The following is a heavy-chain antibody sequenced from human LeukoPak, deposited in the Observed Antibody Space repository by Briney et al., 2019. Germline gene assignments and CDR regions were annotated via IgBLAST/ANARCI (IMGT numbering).Heavy chain of an antibody. D-gene: IGHD3-22*01. V-gene: IGHV4-59*08. CDR1: GGSISSYY. J-gene: IGHJ4*02. CDR3: ARSRPTYYYDSSGTNFDY. CDR2: IYYSGST. Sequence: KPSENPSLTCTGSGGSISSYYWSWIRQPPGKGLGWIGYIYYSGSTNYNPSLKSRVTISVDTSKNQFSLKLSPVTAADTAVYYCARSRPTYYYDSSGTNFDYWGQGTLVTVSS.